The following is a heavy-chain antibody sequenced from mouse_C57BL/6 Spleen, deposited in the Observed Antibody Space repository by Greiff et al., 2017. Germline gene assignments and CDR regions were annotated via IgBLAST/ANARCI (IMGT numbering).Heavy chain of an antibody. V-gene: IGHV1-5*01. J-gene: IGHJ2*01. Sequence: EVQLQQSGTVLARPGASVKMSCKTSGYTFTSYWMPWVKQRPGQGLEWIGAIYPGNSDTSYNQKFKSKAKLTAVTSASTAYMELSSQTYEDSAVYSCTRSRDYDDYFDYWGQGTTLTVSS. CDR2: IYPGNSDT. CDR3: TRSRDYDDYFDY. D-gene: IGHD2-4*01. CDR1: GYTFTSYW.